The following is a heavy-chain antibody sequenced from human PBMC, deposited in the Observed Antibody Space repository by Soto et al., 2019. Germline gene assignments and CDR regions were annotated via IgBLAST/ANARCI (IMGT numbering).Heavy chain of an antibody. CDR3: ARGGRMTPNWFDP. D-gene: IGHD2-15*01. CDR2: IYYSGST. J-gene: IGHJ5*02. V-gene: IGHV4-30-4*08. Sequence: WVRQAPGKGLEWIGYIYYSGSTYYNPSLKSRVTISVDTSKNQFSLKLSSVTTADTAVYYCARGGRMTPNWFDPWGQGTLVTVSS.